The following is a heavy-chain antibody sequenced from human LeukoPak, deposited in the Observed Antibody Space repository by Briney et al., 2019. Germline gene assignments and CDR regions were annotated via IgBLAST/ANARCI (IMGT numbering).Heavy chain of an antibody. CDR2: IFSGGST. CDR1: GFTFSSYA. V-gene: IGHV3-23*03. J-gene: IGHJ4*02. Sequence: GSLRLSCAASGFTFSSYAMSWVRQAPGKGLQWVSVIFSGGSTYYADSVRGRFIASRDNSKNTLFLQMNSLRADDTAVYYCARARIVGATRYFDYWGQGTLVTVSS. CDR3: ARARIVGATRYFDY. D-gene: IGHD1-26*01.